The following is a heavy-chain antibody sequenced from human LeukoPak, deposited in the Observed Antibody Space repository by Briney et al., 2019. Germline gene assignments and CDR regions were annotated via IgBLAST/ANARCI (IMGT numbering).Heavy chain of an antibody. V-gene: IGHV1-8*01. CDR3: ARQFGDFWSGYHFDF. Sequence: GSVKVSCKASGYTFGNHEIHWVRQAPGEGLEWMGWMNPHSDDTGSAQNFQGRVTITWKTSISTVYMELSSLRSGDTAVYYCARQFGDFWSGYHFDFWGQGTLVTVSS. J-gene: IGHJ4*02. CDR2: MNPHSDDT. D-gene: IGHD3-3*01. CDR1: GYTFGNHE.